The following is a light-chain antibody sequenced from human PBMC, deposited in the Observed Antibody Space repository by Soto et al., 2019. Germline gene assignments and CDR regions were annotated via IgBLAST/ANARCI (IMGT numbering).Light chain of an antibody. CDR2: GNS. J-gene: IGLJ2*01. Sequence: QSVLTQPPSVSGAPGQRVTISCTGSSSNIGAGYDVHWYQQLPGKAPKLLIYGNSTRPSGVPDRFSGAKSGTSASLAITGRHAADEADYYCHCYDSGLSGVVFGGGTKLTVL. CDR3: HCYDSGLSGVV. V-gene: IGLV1-40*01. CDR1: SSNIGAGYD.